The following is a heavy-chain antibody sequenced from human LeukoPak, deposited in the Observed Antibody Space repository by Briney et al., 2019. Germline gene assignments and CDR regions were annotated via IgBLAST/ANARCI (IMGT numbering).Heavy chain of an antibody. CDR3: AKERDTAMVTIDY. J-gene: IGHJ4*02. CDR2: IRYDGSNK. V-gene: IGHV3-30*02. D-gene: IGHD5-18*01. CDR1: GYTFSSYG. Sequence: GGSLRLSCAASGYTFSSYGMQWVRQAPGKGLEWVAFIRYDGSNKYYADSVKGRFTISRDNSKNTLYLQMNSLRAEDTAVYYYAKERDTAMVTIDYWGQGTLVTVSS.